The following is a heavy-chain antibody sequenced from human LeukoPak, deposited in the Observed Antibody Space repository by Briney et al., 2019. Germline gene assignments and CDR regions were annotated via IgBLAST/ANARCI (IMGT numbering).Heavy chain of an antibody. Sequence: SETLSLTCTDSDGSISSSSYYWGWIRQPPGKGLEWIGSIYYSGSTYYNPSLKSRVTISVDTSKNQFSLKLSSVTAADTAVYYCARLVGLRYFDWLLYHYWGQGTLVTVSS. D-gene: IGHD3-9*01. CDR3: ARLVGLRYFDWLLYHY. CDR2: IYYSGST. J-gene: IGHJ4*02. V-gene: IGHV4-39*01. CDR1: DGSISSSSYY.